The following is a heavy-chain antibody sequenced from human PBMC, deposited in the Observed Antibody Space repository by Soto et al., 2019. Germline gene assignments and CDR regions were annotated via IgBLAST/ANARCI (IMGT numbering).Heavy chain of an antibody. J-gene: IGHJ4*02. CDR1: GFTFTSSA. V-gene: IGHV1-58*02. D-gene: IGHD5-12*01. CDR3: EADLDLRRDGYNLGY. CDR2: IVVGSGNT. Sequence: ASVKVSCKASGFTFTSSAMQWVRQARGQRLEWIGWIVVGSGNTNYAQKFQERVTITRDMSTSTAYMELSSLRSEDTAVYYCEADLDLRRDGYNLGYWGQGTLVTVSS.